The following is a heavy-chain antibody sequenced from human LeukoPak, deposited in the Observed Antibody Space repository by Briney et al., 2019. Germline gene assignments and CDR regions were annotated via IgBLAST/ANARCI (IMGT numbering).Heavy chain of an antibody. CDR2: ISYDGSNK. V-gene: IGHV3-30-3*01. D-gene: IGHD3-9*01. J-gene: IGHJ6*02. CDR3: ARGVDILTGLHYYYGMDV. CDR1: GFTFSSYA. Sequence: GGSLRLSCAASGFTFSSYAMHWVRQAPGKGLEWVAVISYDGSNKYYADSVKGRFTISRDNSKITLHLQMNSLRAEDTAMYYCARGVDILTGLHYYYGMDVWGQGTTVTVSS.